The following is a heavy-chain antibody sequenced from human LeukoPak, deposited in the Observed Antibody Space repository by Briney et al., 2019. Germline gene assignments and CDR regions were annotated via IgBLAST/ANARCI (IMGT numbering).Heavy chain of an antibody. V-gene: IGHV4-39*01. D-gene: IGHD7-27*01. J-gene: IGHJ3*02. CDR3: ARRGLTGDLLDAFDI. CDR2: IYYSGST. CDR1: GGSINSSSYY. Sequence: PSETLSLTCTVSGGSINSSSYYWGWVRQPRGKGLEWIGSIYYSGSTYYNPSLKSRVTISVDTSKNQYSLKLSSVTAADTAVYYCARRGLTGDLLDAFDIWGQGTMVTVSS.